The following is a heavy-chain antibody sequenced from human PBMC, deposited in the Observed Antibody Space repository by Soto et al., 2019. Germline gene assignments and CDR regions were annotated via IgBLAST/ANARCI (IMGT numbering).Heavy chain of an antibody. J-gene: IGHJ4*02. CDR2: INHSGST. V-gene: IGHV4-34*01. CDR1: GGSFSGYY. CDR3: ASVGTTVTTQMIEY. Sequence: PSETLSLTCAVYGGSFSGYYWSWIRQPPGKGLEWIGEINHSGSTNYNPSLKSRVTISVDTSKNQFSLKLSSVTAADTAVYYCASVGTTVTTQMIEYWGQGTRVNVSS. D-gene: IGHD4-17*01.